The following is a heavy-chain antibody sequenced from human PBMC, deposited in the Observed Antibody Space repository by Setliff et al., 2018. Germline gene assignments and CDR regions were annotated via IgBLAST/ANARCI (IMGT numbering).Heavy chain of an antibody. CDR2: IXGXGXST. D-gene: IGHD3-22*01. Sequence: GGSLRLSCVASGFTFSNYAMAWVRQAPGKGLEWVSAIXGXGXSTYXXDSVKGRFTISRDNSKNTLYLQLNSLRAEDTAIYYCAGGYPSNFDYWGQGTLVTVSS. CDR1: GFTFSNYA. V-gene: IGHV3-23*01. J-gene: IGHJ4*02. CDR3: AGGYPSNFDY.